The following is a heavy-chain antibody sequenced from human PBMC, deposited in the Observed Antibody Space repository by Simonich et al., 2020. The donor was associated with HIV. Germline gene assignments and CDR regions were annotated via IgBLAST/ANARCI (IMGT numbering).Heavy chain of an antibody. J-gene: IGHJ5*02. CDR2: ISAYNGNT. CDR1: GYTFTDYY. Sequence: GASVKISCKASGYTFTDYYMHWVRQAPGQGLEWMGWISAYNGNTNSAQKLQGRVTMTTDTSTSTAYMELRSLGSADTAVYYCARGTYSGYAWNWFDPWGQGTLVTVSS. CDR3: ARGTYSGYAWNWFDP. V-gene: IGHV1-18*04. D-gene: IGHD5-12*01.